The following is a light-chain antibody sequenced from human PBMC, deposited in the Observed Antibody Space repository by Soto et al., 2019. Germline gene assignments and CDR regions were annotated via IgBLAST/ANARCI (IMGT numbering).Light chain of an antibody. CDR1: SSDVGGYKY. CDR3: TSYTKNSTYV. CDR2: EVS. Sequence: QSVLTQPASVSGSPGQSITISCTGTSSDVGGYKYVSWYQHHPGKAPKLIIYEVSNRPSGVSNRFSGSKSANTASLTLSGLQAEDEADYYCTSYTKNSTYVFXSGTNVTVL. V-gene: IGLV2-14*01. J-gene: IGLJ1*01.